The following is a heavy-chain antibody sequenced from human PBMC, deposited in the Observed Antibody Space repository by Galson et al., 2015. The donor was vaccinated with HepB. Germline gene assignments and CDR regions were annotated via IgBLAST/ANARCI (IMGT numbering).Heavy chain of an antibody. J-gene: IGHJ2*01. CDR3: ARRTLFIVGATTDMGSNWYFDL. Sequence: SVKVSCKASGGTFSSYAISWVRQAPGQGLEWMGGIIPIFGTANYAQKFQGRVTITADESTSTAYMELSSLSSEYTAVYYCARRTLFIVGATTDMGSNWYFDLCGRGTLVTVSS. CDR1: GGTFSSYA. CDR2: IIPIFGTA. D-gene: IGHD1-26*01. V-gene: IGHV1-69*13.